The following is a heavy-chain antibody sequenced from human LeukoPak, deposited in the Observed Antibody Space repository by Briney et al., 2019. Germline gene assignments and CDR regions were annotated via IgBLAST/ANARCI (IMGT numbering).Heavy chain of an antibody. D-gene: IGHD3-22*01. CDR3: ARDLGTYYYDSSGSDAFDI. V-gene: IGHV4-31*03. CDR1: GGPISSGGYY. J-gene: IGHJ3*02. CDR2: IYYSGST. Sequence: SETLSLTCTVTGGPISSGGYYWSWIRQHPGKGLEWMGYIYYSGSTYYNTSLKSRVTISVDTSKNQFSLKLSSVTAADTAVYYCARDLGTYYYDSSGSDAFDIWGQGTMVTVSS.